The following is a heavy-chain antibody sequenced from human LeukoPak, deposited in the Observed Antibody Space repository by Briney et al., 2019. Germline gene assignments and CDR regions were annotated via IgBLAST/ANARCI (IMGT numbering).Heavy chain of an antibody. Sequence: ASVKVSCKASGYTFTGYYMHWVRQAPGQGLEWMGRINPNSGGTNYAQKFQGRVTMTEDTSTDTAYMELSSLRSEDTAVYYCATEKSSGWGNFDYWGQGTLVTVSS. CDR2: INPNSGGT. J-gene: IGHJ4*02. D-gene: IGHD6-19*01. CDR1: GYTFTGYY. CDR3: ATEKSSGWGNFDY. V-gene: IGHV1-2*06.